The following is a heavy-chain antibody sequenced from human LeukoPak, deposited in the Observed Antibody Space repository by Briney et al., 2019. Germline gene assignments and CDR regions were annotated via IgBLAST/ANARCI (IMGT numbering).Heavy chain of an antibody. J-gene: IGHJ4*02. V-gene: IGHV1-18*01. D-gene: IGHD3-22*01. Sequence: ASVKVSSQASGYTFTSYGISWVRQAPGQGLEWMGWISAYNGNTNYAQKLQGRVTMTTDTSTSTAYMELRSLRSDDTAVYYCARGTYYYDSSGYYYFDYWGQGTLVTVSS. CDR1: GYTFTSYG. CDR2: ISAYNGNT. CDR3: ARGTYYYDSSGYYYFDY.